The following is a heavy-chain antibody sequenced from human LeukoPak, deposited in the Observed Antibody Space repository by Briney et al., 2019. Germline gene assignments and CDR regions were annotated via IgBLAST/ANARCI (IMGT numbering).Heavy chain of an antibody. Sequence: GGSLRLSCAASGFTFSSYSMNWVRQAPGKGLEWVSSISSSSSYIYYADSVKGRFTISRDNAKNSLYLQMNSLRAEDTAVYYCARAASGYSGYDSPVYWGQGTLVTVSS. CDR2: ISSSSSYI. CDR1: GFTFSSYS. D-gene: IGHD5-12*01. J-gene: IGHJ4*02. V-gene: IGHV3-21*01. CDR3: ARAASGYSGYDSPVY.